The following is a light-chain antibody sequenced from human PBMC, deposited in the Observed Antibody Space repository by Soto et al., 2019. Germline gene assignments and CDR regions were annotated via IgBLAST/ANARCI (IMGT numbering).Light chain of an antibody. Sequence: EIVLTQSPGTLSLSPGERATLSCRASQSVSSSYLAWYQQKPGQAPRLLIYGASTRATGIPARFSGSGSGTEFTLTISSLQSEDFAVYYCQKYNNWPPTVVQGTKVDIK. CDR1: QSVSSSY. CDR2: GAS. V-gene: IGKV3-15*01. CDR3: QKYNNWPPT. J-gene: IGKJ1*01.